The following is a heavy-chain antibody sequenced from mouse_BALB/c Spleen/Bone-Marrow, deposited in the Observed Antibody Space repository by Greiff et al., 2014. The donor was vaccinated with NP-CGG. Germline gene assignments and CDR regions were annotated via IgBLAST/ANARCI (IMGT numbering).Heavy chain of an antibody. CDR2: IYPGDGDT. D-gene: IGHD2-14*01. J-gene: IGHJ3*01. Sequence: QVQLQQSGAELARPGASVKLSCKASGYTFSSYWMQWVKQRPGQGLEWIGSIYPGDGDTSYTQKFKGKATLTADKSSSTAYMQLSSLASEDSAVYYCARGAYYRDDGFAYWGQGTLVTVSA. V-gene: IGHV1-87*01. CDR3: ARGAYYRDDGFAY. CDR1: GYTFSSYW.